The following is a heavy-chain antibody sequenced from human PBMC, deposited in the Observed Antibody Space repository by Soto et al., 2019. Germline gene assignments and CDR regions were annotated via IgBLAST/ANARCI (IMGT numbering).Heavy chain of an antibody. Sequence: EVQLLDSGGGLVQPGGSLRLSGAASDFTLSYHAMSWVRQAPGKGLEWVAAVSGSGRGTYYIDSVKSRFTISRDNSKNTVYLQMNSLRAEDTATYYCAIDLRGYGDFDYWGQGTLVTVSS. CDR2: VSGSGRGT. CDR1: DFTLSYHA. J-gene: IGHJ4*02. CDR3: AIDLRGYGDFDY. D-gene: IGHD4-17*01. V-gene: IGHV3-23*01.